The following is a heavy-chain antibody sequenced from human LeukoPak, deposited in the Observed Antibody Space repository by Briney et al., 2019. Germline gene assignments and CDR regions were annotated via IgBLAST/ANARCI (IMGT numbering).Heavy chain of an antibody. CDR3: ARDSSPLYCSGGSCYSGRYNWFDP. CDR1: GFTFSSYW. D-gene: IGHD2-15*01. CDR2: IKQDGSEK. Sequence: GGSLRLSCAVSGFTFSSYWMTWVRQAPGKGLEWVANIKQDGSEKYFVDSVKGRFTISRDNAKNSLYLQMNSLRVEDTAVYYCARDSSPLYCSGGSCYSGRYNWFDPWGQGTLVTVSS. V-gene: IGHV3-7*01. J-gene: IGHJ5*02.